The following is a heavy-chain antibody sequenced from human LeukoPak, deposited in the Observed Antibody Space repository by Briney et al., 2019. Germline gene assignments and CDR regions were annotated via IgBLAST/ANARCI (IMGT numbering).Heavy chain of an antibody. CDR3: AKPAISSRGWYYDY. V-gene: IGHV3-23*01. J-gene: IGHJ4*02. CDR1: GFTFSNYA. Sequence: PGGSLRLSCAASGFTFSNYAMSWVRQAPGKGLEGVSAINDSGGSTYYADSVKGRFTISRDNSKNTLYLQMNSLRAEDTAVYYCAKPAISSRGWYYDYWGQGTLVTVSS. D-gene: IGHD6-19*01. CDR2: INDSGGST.